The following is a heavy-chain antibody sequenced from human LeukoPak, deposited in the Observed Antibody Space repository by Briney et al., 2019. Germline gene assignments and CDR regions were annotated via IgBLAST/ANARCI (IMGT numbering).Heavy chain of an antibody. D-gene: IGHD3-10*01. Sequence: ASVKVSCKASGYTFTSYYMHWVRQAPGQGLEWMGIINPSGGSASYAQKFQGRVTMTRDTSTSTVYMELSSLRSEDTAVYYCVMTAMSSGGLSGGLDYCGQGTLVTVSS. CDR1: GYTFTSYY. V-gene: IGHV1-46*01. J-gene: IGHJ4*02. CDR2: INPSGGSA. CDR3: VMTAMSSGGLSGGLDY.